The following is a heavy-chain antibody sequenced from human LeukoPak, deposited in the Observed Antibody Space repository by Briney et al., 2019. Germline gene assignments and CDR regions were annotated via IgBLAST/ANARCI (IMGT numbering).Heavy chain of an antibody. V-gene: IGHV3-23*01. D-gene: IGHD6-6*01. Sequence: GGSLRLSCAASGFSFSNYAMSWVRQAPGKGLEWVSAISGSGGTTNYADSVKGRFTISRDNSKNTLYLQMDSLRAEDTAVYYCAKVGSSTSFYYYYGLDVWGQGTTVTVSS. CDR2: ISGSGGTT. CDR1: GFSFSNYA. J-gene: IGHJ6*02. CDR3: AKVGSSTSFYYYYGLDV.